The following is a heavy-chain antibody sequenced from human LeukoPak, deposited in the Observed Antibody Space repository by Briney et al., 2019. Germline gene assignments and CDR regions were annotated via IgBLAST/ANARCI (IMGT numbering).Heavy chain of an antibody. CDR1: GFTFSSYA. J-gene: IGHJ6*02. Sequence: GGSLRLSCAASGFTFSSYAMHWVRQAPGKGLEWVAVISYDGSNKYYADSVKGRFTISRDDSKNTLYLQMNSLRAEDTAVYYCARSEYGDYAGSYYYGMDVWGQGTTVTVSS. V-gene: IGHV3-30*04. CDR2: ISYDGSNK. CDR3: ARSEYGDYAGSYYYGMDV. D-gene: IGHD4-17*01.